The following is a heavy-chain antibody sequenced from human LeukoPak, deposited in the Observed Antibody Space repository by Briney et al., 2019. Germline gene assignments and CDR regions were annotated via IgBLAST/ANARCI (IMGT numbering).Heavy chain of an antibody. Sequence: AGSLRLSCAASGFTFSSYGMHWVRQAPGKGLEWVAFIRYDGSNKYYADSVKGRFTISRDNSKNTLYLQMNSLRAEDTAVYYCAREGAPMVRGPEPYYYYYGMDVWGQGTTVTVSS. CDR2: IRYDGSNK. CDR1: GFTFSSYG. D-gene: IGHD3-10*01. CDR3: AREGAPMVRGPEPYYYYYGMDV. J-gene: IGHJ6*02. V-gene: IGHV3-30*02.